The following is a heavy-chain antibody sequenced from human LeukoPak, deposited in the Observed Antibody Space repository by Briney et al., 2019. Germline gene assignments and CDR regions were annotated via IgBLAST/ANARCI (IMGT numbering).Heavy chain of an antibody. CDR1: GYTFTSYG. Sequence: ASVKVSCKASGYTFTSYGISWVRQAPGQGLEWMGWISAYNGNTNYAQKLQGRVTMTTDTSTSTAYMELRSLRPDDTAVYYCAREGLNYDILTGYWGSNWFDPWGQGTLVTVSS. J-gene: IGHJ5*02. CDR2: ISAYNGNT. V-gene: IGHV1-18*01. D-gene: IGHD3-9*01. CDR3: AREGLNYDILTGYWGSNWFDP.